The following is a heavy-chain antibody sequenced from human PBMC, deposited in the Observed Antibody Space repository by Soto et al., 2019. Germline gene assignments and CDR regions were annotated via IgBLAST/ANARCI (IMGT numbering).Heavy chain of an antibody. V-gene: IGHV4-30-2*01. J-gene: IGHJ6*02. Sequence: QLQLQESGSGLVKPSQTLSLTCAVSGGSISSGVYSWNWIRQPPGKGLEWIGYIYHSGSTYYNPSPKSRVTISVGRSKSQFSRRLSAVTAADTAVYYCARGERGYSYGYAEPYYYGMDVWGQGTTVTVSS. CDR3: ARGERGYSYGYAEPYYYGMDV. CDR1: GGSISSGVYS. D-gene: IGHD5-18*01. CDR2: IYHSGST.